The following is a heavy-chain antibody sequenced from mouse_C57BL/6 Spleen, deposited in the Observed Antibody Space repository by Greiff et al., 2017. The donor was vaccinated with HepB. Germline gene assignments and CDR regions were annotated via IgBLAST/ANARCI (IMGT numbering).Heavy chain of an antibody. Sequence: QVQLQQSGAELVKPGASVKMSCKASGYTFTSYWITWVKQRPGQGLEWIGDIYPGSGSTNYNEKFKSKATLTVDTSSSTAYMQLSSLTSEDSAVYYCARRGITTVVDYWGQGTTLTVSS. CDR2: IYPGSGST. CDR3: ARRGITTVVDY. J-gene: IGHJ2*01. V-gene: IGHV1-55*01. CDR1: GYTFTSYW. D-gene: IGHD1-1*01.